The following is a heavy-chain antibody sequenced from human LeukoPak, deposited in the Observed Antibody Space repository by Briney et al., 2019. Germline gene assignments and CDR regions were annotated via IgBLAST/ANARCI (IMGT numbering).Heavy chain of an antibody. CDR2: INHSGST. D-gene: IGHD3-3*01. J-gene: IGHJ5*02. CDR1: GGSFSGYY. V-gene: IGHV4-34*01. Sequence: SETLSLTCAVYGGSFSGYYWSWIRQPPGKGLEWIGEINHSGSTNYNPSLKSRVTISVDTSKNQFSLKLSSVTAADTAVYYCARGQLRFLEWLEFDPWGQGTLVTVSS. CDR3: ARGQLRFLEWLEFDP.